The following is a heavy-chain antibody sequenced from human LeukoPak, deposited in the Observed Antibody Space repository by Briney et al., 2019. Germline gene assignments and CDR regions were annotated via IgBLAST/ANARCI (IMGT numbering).Heavy chain of an antibody. Sequence: ASVKVSCKTSGFTFTGYYIYWVRQAPGQGLEWMGWINPNTGGTNYAQKFQARVTMTRDTSISTAYMELRRLTSDDTAVYYCARVALGIDYWGQGTLITVSS. CDR2: INPNTGGT. J-gene: IGHJ4*02. CDR1: GFTFTGYY. CDR3: ARVALGIDY. V-gene: IGHV1-2*02.